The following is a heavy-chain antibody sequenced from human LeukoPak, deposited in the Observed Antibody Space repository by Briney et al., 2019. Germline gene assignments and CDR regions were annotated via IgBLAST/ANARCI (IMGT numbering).Heavy chain of an antibody. Sequence: GGSLRLSCRVSGFSVSSNYMSWVRQAPGKGLEWVSSLYSGSHIFYADSVKGRFTISRDNSNNTLYLQMNSLRAEDTAVYYCLTRSLVAVSGNYYMDVWGKGTTVTVSS. J-gene: IGHJ6*03. CDR1: GFSVSSNY. CDR3: LTRSLVAVSGNYYMDV. CDR2: LYSGSHI. D-gene: IGHD6-19*01. V-gene: IGHV3-53*01.